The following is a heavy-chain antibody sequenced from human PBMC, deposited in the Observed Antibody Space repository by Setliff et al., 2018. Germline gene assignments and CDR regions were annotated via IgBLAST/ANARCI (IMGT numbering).Heavy chain of an antibody. CDR2: ISHSGSA. CDR1: GYSIRSGNY. CDR3: ARHVFNRGTYLRPCDS. Sequence: SETLSLTCAVSGYSIRSGNYWGWIRQPPGKGLEWIGSISHSGSAYYNPSLKSRVTISLDMSKNQFSLKLSSVTAADTARYYCARHVFNRGTYLRPCDSWGQGTLVTVSS. V-gene: IGHV4-38-2*01. D-gene: IGHD3-16*01. J-gene: IGHJ4*02.